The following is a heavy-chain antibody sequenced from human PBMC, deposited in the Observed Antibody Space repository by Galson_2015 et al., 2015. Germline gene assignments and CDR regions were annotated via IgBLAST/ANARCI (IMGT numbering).Heavy chain of an antibody. D-gene: IGHD2-21*01. CDR2: LSPYGGST. V-gene: IGHV1-8*01. CDR1: GYTFTNYD. CDR3: ARVQIAPRLRHYYMGV. Sequence: SVKVSCKASGYTFTNYDIYWVRRATGQGLEWIGWLSPYGGSTGFAQRFQGRVTMTRNTSINTAYMELNSLRVEDTAVYYCARVQIAPRLRHYYMGVWGKGTTVTVSS. J-gene: IGHJ6*03.